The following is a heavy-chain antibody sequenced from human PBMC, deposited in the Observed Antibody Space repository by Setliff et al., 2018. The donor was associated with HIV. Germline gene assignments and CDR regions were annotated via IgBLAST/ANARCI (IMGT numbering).Heavy chain of an antibody. J-gene: IGHJ4*02. CDR3: ARGPPIVVVPAALLTFDY. CDR2: ISTYNGNA. V-gene: IGHV1-18*01. Sequence: EASVKVSCKASGYTFTNYDINWVRQAPGQGLEWMGWISTYNGNANYAQKFQGRVTMTTHTSTTTAHMELRSLRSDDTAVYYCARGPPIVVVPAALLTFDYWGQGTLVTVSS. CDR1: GYTFTNYD. D-gene: IGHD2-2*01.